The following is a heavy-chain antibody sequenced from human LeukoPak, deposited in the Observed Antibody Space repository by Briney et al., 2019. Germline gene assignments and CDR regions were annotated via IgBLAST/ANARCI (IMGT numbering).Heavy chain of an antibody. CDR3: AKGLHGYDFDY. J-gene: IGHJ4*02. CDR2: ISASGGST. CDR1: GFTFSSYA. Sequence: GGSLRLSCAASGFTFSSYAISWVRQAPGKGLEWVSSISASGGSTYHADSVKGRFTISRDNSKNTLYLQLNSLRAEDTAVYYCAKGLHGYDFDYWGQGALVTVSS. V-gene: IGHV3-23*01. D-gene: IGHD5-12*01.